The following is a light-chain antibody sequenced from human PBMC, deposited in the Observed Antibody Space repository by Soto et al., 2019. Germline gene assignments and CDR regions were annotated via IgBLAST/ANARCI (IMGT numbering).Light chain of an antibody. CDR2: LGS. CDR1: QSLLHSNGYNY. CDR3: MQALQTRYT. V-gene: IGKV2-28*01. Sequence: IVMTQSPLSLPVTPGEPASISCRSSQSLLHSNGYNYLDWYLQKPGQSPQLLIYLGSNRASGVPDRLSGSGSGTEFTLKISRVEAEDVGVYYCMQALQTRYTFGQGNKLEIK. J-gene: IGKJ2*01.